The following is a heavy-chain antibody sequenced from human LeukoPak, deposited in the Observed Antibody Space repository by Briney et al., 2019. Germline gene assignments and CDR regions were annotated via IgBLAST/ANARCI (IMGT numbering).Heavy chain of an antibody. CDR3: ASIVAARPGGFDY. D-gene: IGHD6-6*01. J-gene: IGHJ4*02. V-gene: IGHV1-2*02. Sequence: ASVKVSCKASGYTFIGHYMYWVRQAPGQGLEWMGWINPNSGGTNYAQKFQGRVTMTRDTSISTAYMELSRLRSDDTAVYYCASIVAARPGGFDYWGQGTLVTVSS. CDR1: GYTFIGHY. CDR2: INPNSGGT.